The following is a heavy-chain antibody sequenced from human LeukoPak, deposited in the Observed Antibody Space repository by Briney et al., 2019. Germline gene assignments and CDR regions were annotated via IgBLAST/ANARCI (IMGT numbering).Heavy chain of an antibody. V-gene: IGHV3-7*01. D-gene: IGHD1-7*01. CDR1: GFTFSSYG. Sequence: GGSLRLSCAASGFTFSSYGMSWVRQAPGKGLEWVANIKQDGSEKYYVDSVKGRFTISRDNAKNSMYLQMNSLRAEDTAMYYCAGRQELPCDYWGQGTLVTVSS. CDR2: IKQDGSEK. J-gene: IGHJ4*02. CDR3: AGRQELPCDY.